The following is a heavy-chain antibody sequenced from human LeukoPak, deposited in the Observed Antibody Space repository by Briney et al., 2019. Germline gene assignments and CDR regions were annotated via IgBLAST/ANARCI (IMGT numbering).Heavy chain of an antibody. CDR2: ISSDENNK. CDR1: GFTFSTYV. D-gene: IGHD2-2*02. CDR3: ARDPDCDSTSCYIGPYNWFDP. J-gene: IGHJ5*02. V-gene: IGHV3-30*03. Sequence: GGSLRLSCAASGFTFSTYVMHWVRQAPGKGLKWVALISSDENNKYYADSVKGRFAISRDNSKNTLYLQMNSLRAEDTAVYYCARDPDCDSTSCYIGPYNWFDPWGQGTLVTVSS.